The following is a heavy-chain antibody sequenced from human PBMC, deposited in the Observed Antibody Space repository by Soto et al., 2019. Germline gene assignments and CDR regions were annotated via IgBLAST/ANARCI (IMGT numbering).Heavy chain of an antibody. CDR3: AKGGTFQP. V-gene: IGHV3-23*01. J-gene: IGHJ1*01. CDR1: GFIFSSYA. Sequence: PGGSLRLSCAASGFIFSSYAMNWVRQAPGKGLEWVSSVSGSGDSTYYADSVKGRFTISRDNSNNTLFLQMTSLRAEDTAVYYCAKGGTFQPWGQGTLVTVSS. CDR2: VSGSGDST.